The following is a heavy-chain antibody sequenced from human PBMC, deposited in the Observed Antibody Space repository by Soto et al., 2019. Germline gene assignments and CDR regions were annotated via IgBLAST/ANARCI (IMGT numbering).Heavy chain of an antibody. V-gene: IGHV1-2*02. CDR3: ARRGAAAGIGTGWRIDY. J-gene: IGHJ4*02. D-gene: IGHD6-13*01. Sequence: QVQLVQSGAEVRKPGAAVKVSCKASGYTFTGYYMHWVRQAPGQGLEWLGWINPNSGGTNYAQKYQCRVTMTRDTEISTAHMEMSRLRSDDTAVYYCARRGAAAGIGTGWRIDYXGQGTLVTVAS. CDR1: GYTFTGYY. CDR2: INPNSGGT.